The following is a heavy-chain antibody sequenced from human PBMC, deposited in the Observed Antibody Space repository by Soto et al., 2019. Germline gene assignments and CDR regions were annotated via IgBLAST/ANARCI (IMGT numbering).Heavy chain of an antibody. J-gene: IGHJ5*02. CDR3: ARDHLLLWFGELLGWFDP. V-gene: IGHV3-21*06. CDR2: ISSSSTDI. CDR1: TFTFSSYS. D-gene: IGHD3-10*01. Sequence: GGSLRLSCAASTFTFSSYSMNWVRQAPGKGLEWVSGISSSSTDIHYADSVKGRFTISRDNAKNSLYLQMNSLRAEDTAVYYCARDHLLLWFGELLGWFDPWGQGTLVTVSS.